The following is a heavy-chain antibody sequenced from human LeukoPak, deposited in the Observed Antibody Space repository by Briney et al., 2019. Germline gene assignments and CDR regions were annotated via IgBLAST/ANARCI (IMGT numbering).Heavy chain of an antibody. CDR1: GFTFSTYD. CDR3: ARGRGGAARLFDY. J-gene: IGHJ4*02. CDR2: ISTSGSTM. D-gene: IGHD6-6*01. Sequence: PGGSLRLSCAASGFTFSTYDVNWVRQAPGKGLEWVSYISTSGSTMYYADSVKGRFTISGDNAKNSLYLQMNSLRAEDTGVYYCARGRGGAARLFDYWGQGTLVTVSS. V-gene: IGHV3-48*03.